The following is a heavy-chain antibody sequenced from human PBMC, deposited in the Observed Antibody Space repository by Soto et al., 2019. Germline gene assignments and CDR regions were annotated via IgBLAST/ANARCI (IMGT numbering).Heavy chain of an antibody. CDR1: GYTFTGYY. V-gene: IGHV1-2*02. D-gene: IGHD3-3*01. CDR3: AISAFGVVKGVPVDYGMDV. CDR2: INPNSGGT. Sequence: QVQLVQSGAEVKKPGASVKVSCKASGYTFTGYYMHWVRQAPGQGLEGMGWINPNSGGTNYAQKFQGSVTMTRDTSISPAYMELSRLRSDDTVVYYCAISAFGVVKGVPVDYGMDVWGQGTTVTVSS. J-gene: IGHJ6*02.